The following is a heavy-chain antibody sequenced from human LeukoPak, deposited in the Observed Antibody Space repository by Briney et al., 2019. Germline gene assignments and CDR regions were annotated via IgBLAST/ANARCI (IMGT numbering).Heavy chain of an antibody. CDR1: EYIFTAYY. J-gene: IGHJ4*02. Sequence: ASVKVSCKPSEYIFTAYYMHWVRQAPGQGLEWMGWINPNSGGTNYAQKFQGRVTMTSDTSISTVYMELSSLRSDDTAVYYCARESGSYEAYFDYWGQGTLVTVSS. D-gene: IGHD1-26*01. CDR3: ARESGSYEAYFDY. V-gene: IGHV1-2*02. CDR2: INPNSGGT.